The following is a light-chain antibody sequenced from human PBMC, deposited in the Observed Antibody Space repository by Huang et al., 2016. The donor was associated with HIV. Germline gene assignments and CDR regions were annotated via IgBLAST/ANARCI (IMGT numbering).Light chain of an antibody. Sequence: DIVMTQSPLSLPVTPGEPASIACRSSQSLLHSNGYNYLDWYLQKPGQSPQLLIYLGTPRSSGVPARFFGSRSGTAFALKISRVEAEDVGIYYCMQALQTPPFTFGQGTKLEIK. J-gene: IGKJ2*01. CDR1: QSLLHSNGYNY. V-gene: IGKV2-28*01. CDR3: MQALQTPPFT. CDR2: LGT.